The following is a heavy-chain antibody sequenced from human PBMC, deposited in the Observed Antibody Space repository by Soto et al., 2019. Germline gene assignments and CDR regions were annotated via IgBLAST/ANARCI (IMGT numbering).Heavy chain of an antibody. CDR3: ARDHSDSSITDAFDI. J-gene: IGHJ3*02. D-gene: IGHD1-26*01. CDR1: GSTFSSYS. Sequence: PGGSLRLSCAASGSTFSSYSMNWVRQAPGKGLEWVSSISSSSSYIYYADSVKGRFTISRDNAKNSLYLQMNSLRAEDTAVYYCARDHSDSSITDAFDIWGQGTMVTVSS. V-gene: IGHV3-21*01. CDR2: ISSSSSYI.